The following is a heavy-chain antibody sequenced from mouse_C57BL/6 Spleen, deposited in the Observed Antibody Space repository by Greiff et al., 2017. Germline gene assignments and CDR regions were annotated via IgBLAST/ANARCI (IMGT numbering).Heavy chain of an antibody. CDR3: AQGTTVTRG. V-gene: IGHV1-74*01. Sequence: VQLQQPGAELVKPGASVKVSCKASGYTFTSYWMHWVKQRPGQGLEWIGRFLPSDSDTNYKQKVKGKATLTVDKSSSTAYMQISSLTSEDSAVYYCAQGTTVTRGWGTGTTVTVSS. D-gene: IGHD1-1*01. J-gene: IGHJ1*03. CDR2: FLPSDSDT. CDR1: GYTFTSYW.